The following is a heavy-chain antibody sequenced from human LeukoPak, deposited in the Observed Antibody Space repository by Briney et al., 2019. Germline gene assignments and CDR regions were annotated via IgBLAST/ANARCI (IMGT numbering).Heavy chain of an antibody. V-gene: IGHV3-21*01. D-gene: IGHD3-22*01. J-gene: IGHJ4*02. CDR2: ISSSSSYI. CDR1: GFTFSSYS. CDR3: ARSEYDSSGYTFDY. Sequence: PGGSLRLSCAASGFTFSSYSMNWVRQAPGKGLEWVSPISSSSSYIYYADSVKGRFTISRDNAKNSLYLQMTSLTAEDTAVYYCARSEYDSSGYTFDYWGQGTLVTVSS.